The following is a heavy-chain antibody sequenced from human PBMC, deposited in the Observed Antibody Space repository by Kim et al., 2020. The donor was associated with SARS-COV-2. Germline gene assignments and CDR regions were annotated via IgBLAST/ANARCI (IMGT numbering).Heavy chain of an antibody. D-gene: IGHD7-27*01. J-gene: IGHJ4*02. CDR1: GFSFSTYR. CDR3: ATAWGY. Sequence: GGSLRLSCAASGFSFSTYRMHWVRQGPGKGLVWVSLISSDGSSTNYADSVKGRFTISRDNGKNTVYLQMNSLRAEDTAVYYCATAWGYWGQGTLVTVSS. V-gene: IGHV3-74*01. CDR2: ISSDGSST.